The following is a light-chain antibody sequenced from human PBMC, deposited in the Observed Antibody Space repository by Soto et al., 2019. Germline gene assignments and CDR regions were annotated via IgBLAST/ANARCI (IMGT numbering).Light chain of an antibody. CDR1: QSINSW. CDR2: DAS. CDR3: QQYNSYSTTT. V-gene: IGKV1-5*01. J-gene: IGKJ1*01. Sequence: DIQMTQSPSTLSASVGDRVTITCRASQSINSWLAWYQQKQGKAPKLLIYDASSLESGVPSRFSGSGSGTEFTLTISSLQPDDFATYYCQQYNSYSTTTFGQGTKVEIK.